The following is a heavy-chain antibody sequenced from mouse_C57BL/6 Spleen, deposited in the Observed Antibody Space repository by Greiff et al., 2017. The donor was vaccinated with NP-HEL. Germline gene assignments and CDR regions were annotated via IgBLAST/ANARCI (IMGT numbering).Heavy chain of an antibody. CDR1: GYTFTDYY. V-gene: IGHV1-26*01. J-gene: IGHJ3*01. Sequence: EVQLQQSGPELVKPGASVKISCKASGYTFTDYYMNWVKQSHGKSLEWIGDINPNNGGTSYNQKFKGKATLTVDKSSSTAYMELRSLTSEDSAVYYCANSNLFAYWGQGTLVTVSA. D-gene: IGHD2-5*01. CDR2: INPNNGGT. CDR3: ANSNLFAY.